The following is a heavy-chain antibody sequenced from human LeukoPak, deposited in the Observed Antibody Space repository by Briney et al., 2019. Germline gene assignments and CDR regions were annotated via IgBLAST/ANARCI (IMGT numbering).Heavy chain of an antibody. J-gene: IGHJ4*02. CDR3: AKRADSSSIPEDY. CDR1: GFTFSSYA. CDR2: ISGSGGST. Sequence: GGSLRLSCAASGFTFSSYAMRWVPQAPGKGLEWVSSISGSGGSTYYTDSVKGRFTISRHNSKNTLFLQMNRLRADDTAVYYCAKRADSSSIPEDYWGQGTLVTVSS. V-gene: IGHV3-23*01. D-gene: IGHD3-22*01.